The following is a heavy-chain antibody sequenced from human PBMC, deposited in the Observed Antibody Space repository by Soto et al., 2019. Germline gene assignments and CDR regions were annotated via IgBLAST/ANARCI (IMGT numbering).Heavy chain of an antibody. CDR3: AKQPLKGPLRFAY. V-gene: IGHV3-23*01. J-gene: IGHJ4*02. CDR1: GFTFSTYA. Sequence: EVQLLESGGGLVQPGGSLRLSCEASGFTFSTYAMAWVRQAPGKGLEWVSSISSSSGSTFYADSVKGRSTISRDNSENTLSLKMNSLRAEDTAVYYCAKQPLKGPLRFAYWGQGTLVTVSS. CDR2: ISSSSGST. D-gene: IGHD6-25*01.